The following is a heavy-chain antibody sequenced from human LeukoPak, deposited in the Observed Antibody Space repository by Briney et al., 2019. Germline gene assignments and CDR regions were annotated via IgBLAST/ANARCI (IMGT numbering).Heavy chain of an antibody. CDR2: ISYDGTYK. D-gene: IGHD3-10*01. V-gene: IGHV3-30-3*01. Sequence: GGSLRLSCAASGFTFNTYPLHWVRQAPGKGLEWVAVISYDGTYKYYADSVRGRFTISRDNSKNTLYLQVNSLRTEDTAVYYCARGSPELSWDYWGQGTLVTVSS. CDR3: ARGSPELSWDY. CDR1: GFTFNTYP. J-gene: IGHJ4*02.